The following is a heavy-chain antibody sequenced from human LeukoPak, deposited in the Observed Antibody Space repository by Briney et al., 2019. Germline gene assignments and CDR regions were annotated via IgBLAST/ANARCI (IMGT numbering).Heavy chain of an antibody. V-gene: IGHV3-23*01. CDR2: ISGSGGST. D-gene: IGHD6-13*01. CDR3: ARERKVGIAAAGTGP. Sequence: GGSLRLSCAASGFTFSSYAMSWVRQAPGKGLEWVSAISGSGGSTYYADSVKGRFTISRDNSKNTLYLQMNSLRAEDTAVYYCARERKVGIAAAGTGPWGQGTLVTVSS. CDR1: GFTFSSYA. J-gene: IGHJ5*02.